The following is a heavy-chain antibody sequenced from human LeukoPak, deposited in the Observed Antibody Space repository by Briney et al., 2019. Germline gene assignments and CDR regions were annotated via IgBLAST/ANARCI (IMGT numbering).Heavy chain of an antibody. J-gene: IGHJ4*02. CDR2: IIPIFGTA. CDR1: GGTFSSYA. V-gene: IGHV1-69*05. Sequence: SVKVSCKASGGTFSSYAISWVRQAPGQGLEWMGGIIPIFGTANYAQKFQGRVTITTDESTSTAYMELSSLRSEDTAVYYCARETWGGYSGYGLFDYWGQGTLVTVSS. CDR3: ARETWGGYSGYGLFDY. D-gene: IGHD5-12*01.